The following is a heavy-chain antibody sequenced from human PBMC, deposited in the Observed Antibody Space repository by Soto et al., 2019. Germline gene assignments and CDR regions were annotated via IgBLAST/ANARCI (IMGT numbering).Heavy chain of an antibody. D-gene: IGHD3-10*01. Sequence: TLSLTCVVSHYVITSGYYWGWIRQPPGKGLEWIGAVDHSGSTYYDPSLQGRVTISIDTSKNQFSLRLTSVTAADTALYYCVSVSGSYYYDYWGQGTLVTVSS. CDR3: VSVSGSYYYDY. CDR2: VDHSGST. V-gene: IGHV4-38-2*01. CDR1: HYVITSGYY. J-gene: IGHJ4*02.